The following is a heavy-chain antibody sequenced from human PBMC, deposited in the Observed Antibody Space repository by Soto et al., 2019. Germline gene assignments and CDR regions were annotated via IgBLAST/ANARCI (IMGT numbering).Heavy chain of an antibody. CDR3: ARGGQDFRSGTVAY. CDR1: GGSISNYY. Sequence: SETLSLTCTVSGGSISNYYCNWIRQPAGKGLEWIGRIDTSGSTNYNPSLKSRVTMSVDTSKQEFSLKLSSVTAADTALYYCARGGQDFRSGTVAYWGRGALVT. D-gene: IGHD3-3*01. V-gene: IGHV4-4*07. CDR2: IDTSGST. J-gene: IGHJ4*01.